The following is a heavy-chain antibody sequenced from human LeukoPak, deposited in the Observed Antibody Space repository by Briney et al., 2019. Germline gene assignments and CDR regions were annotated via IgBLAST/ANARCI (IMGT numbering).Heavy chain of an antibody. CDR3: ARDRRGPDV. V-gene: IGHV3-74*01. J-gene: IGHJ6*02. CDR2: INSGGSGT. Sequence: GGSLRLSCAASGFNFASNWMHWVRQTPGKGLMWVSRINSGGSGTSYADSVEGRFTISRDNAKNTLYLQMNSLRVEDTAVYYCARDRRGPDVWGRGTTVTVSS. CDR1: GFNFASNW.